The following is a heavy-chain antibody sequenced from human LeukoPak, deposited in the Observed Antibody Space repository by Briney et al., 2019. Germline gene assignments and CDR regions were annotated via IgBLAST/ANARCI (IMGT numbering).Heavy chain of an antibody. Sequence: SETLSLTCAVYGGSFSGYYWSWIRQPPGKGLEWIGEINHSGSTNYNPSLKSRVTISVDTSKNQFSLKLSSVTAADTAVYYCARCEKYSGYDLWALYLDYWGQGTLVTVSS. V-gene: IGHV4-34*01. J-gene: IGHJ4*02. CDR1: GGSFSGYY. D-gene: IGHD5-12*01. CDR3: ARCEKYSGYDLWALYLDY. CDR2: INHSGST.